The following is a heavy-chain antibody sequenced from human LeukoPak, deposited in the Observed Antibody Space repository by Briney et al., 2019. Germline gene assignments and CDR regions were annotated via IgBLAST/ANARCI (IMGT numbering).Heavy chain of an antibody. J-gene: IGHJ4*02. CDR1: GDSLSGYW. D-gene: IGHD3-22*01. V-gene: IGHV4-59*12. Sequence: SETLSLTCSVSGDSLSGYWWTWIRQPPGKGLEWIGIIYYTGSTDYNPSLKRRVTLSADTSKNQFSLKLTSVTAADTAVYYCTRRRYYDPVGLDFWGRGTLVTVSS. CDR3: TRRRYYDPVGLDF. CDR2: IYYTGST.